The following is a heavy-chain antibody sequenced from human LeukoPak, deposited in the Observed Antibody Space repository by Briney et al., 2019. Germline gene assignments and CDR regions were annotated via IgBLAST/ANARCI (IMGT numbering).Heavy chain of an antibody. V-gene: IGHV3-7*01. CDR2: IKEDENEN. CDR3: TRAGPYGSGSRDY. J-gene: IGHJ4*02. Sequence: PAGSLRLSCVASGFTYNTYCKSWIRKAPATGLEWVSNIKEDENENHYGDSVKGRFIISRDNAQTSMYLQMNNRGAEDTALYYCTRAGPYGSGSRDYWGRGTLVTVSS. D-gene: IGHD3-10*01. CDR1: GFTYNTYC.